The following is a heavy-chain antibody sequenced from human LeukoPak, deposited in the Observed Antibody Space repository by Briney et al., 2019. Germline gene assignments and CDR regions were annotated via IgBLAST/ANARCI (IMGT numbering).Heavy chain of an antibody. J-gene: IGHJ4*02. CDR2: ISRGGTYI. CDR1: GGTFSTCS. CDR3: ARFAPSGYTYNSYYVDY. Sequence: PGGSLRLSCAASGGTFSTCSRNWVRQAPGKGLEWVASISRGGTYIFYAASLKGRFTISRDNAKNSLHLQMDSLRVEHTAVYYCARFAPSGYTYNSYYVDYWGQGTLVTASS. V-gene: IGHV3-21*01. D-gene: IGHD5-18*01.